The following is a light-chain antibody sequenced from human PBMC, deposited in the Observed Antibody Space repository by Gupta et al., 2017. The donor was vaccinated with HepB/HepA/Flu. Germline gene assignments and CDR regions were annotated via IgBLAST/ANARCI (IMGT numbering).Light chain of an antibody. V-gene: IGLV3-21*04. CDR2: YDN. J-gene: IGLJ2*01. Sequence: SSVLTQPPSVSVAPEQTARLPFRGNTIGSKSVHWYQQKPGQAPVLVIYYDNDRPSGIPERFSGSNSGNTATLTISRVEAGDEADYYCQVWDSSSDHVVFGGGTKLTVL. CDR3: QVWDSSSDHVV. CDR1: TIGSKS.